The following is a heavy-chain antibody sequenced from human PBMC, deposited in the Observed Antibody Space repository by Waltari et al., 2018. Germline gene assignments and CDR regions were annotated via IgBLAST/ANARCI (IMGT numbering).Heavy chain of an antibody. V-gene: IGHV3-23*01. D-gene: IGHD2-2*01. CDR1: GFTFSSYA. Sequence: EVQLLESGGGLVQPGGSLRLSCAASGFTFSSYALNWVRHAPGRGLEWVSAISGSGGNTYYADSVKGRFTTSRDNSKNTLYLQMNSLRAEDTAVYYCAKDRICSSSTCFEGGYWGQGTLVTVSS. CDR3: AKDRICSSSTCFEGGY. CDR2: ISGSGGNT. J-gene: IGHJ4*02.